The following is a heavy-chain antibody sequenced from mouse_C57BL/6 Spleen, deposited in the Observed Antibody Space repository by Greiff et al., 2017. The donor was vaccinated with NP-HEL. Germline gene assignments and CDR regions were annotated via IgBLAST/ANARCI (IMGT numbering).Heavy chain of an antibody. CDR1: SYTFTSYW. CDR2: IYPSDSET. Sequence: VQLQQPGAELVRPGSSVKLSCKASSYTFTSYWMDWVKQRPGQGLEWIGNIYPSDSETHYNQKFKDKATLTVDKSSSTAYMQLSSLTSEDSAVYYCARGGHSGFAYWGQGTTLTVSS. CDR3: ARGGHSGFAY. V-gene: IGHV1-61*01. J-gene: IGHJ2*01.